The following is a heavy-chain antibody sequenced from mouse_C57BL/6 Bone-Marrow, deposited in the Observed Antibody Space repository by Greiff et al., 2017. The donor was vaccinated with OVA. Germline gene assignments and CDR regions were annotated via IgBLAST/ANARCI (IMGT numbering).Heavy chain of an antibody. V-gene: IGHV1-82*01. CDR2: IYPGDGDT. Sequence: QVQLKESGPELVKPGASVKISCKASGYAFSSSWMNWVKQRPGKGLEWIGRIYPGDGDTNYNGKFKGKATLTADKSSSTAYMQLSSLTSEDSAVYFCALTTGYFDYWGQGTTLTVSS. J-gene: IGHJ2*01. D-gene: IGHD1-1*01. CDR3: ALTTGYFDY. CDR1: GYAFSSSW.